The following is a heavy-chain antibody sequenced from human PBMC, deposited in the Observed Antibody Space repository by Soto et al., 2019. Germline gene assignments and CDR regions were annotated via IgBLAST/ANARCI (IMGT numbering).Heavy chain of an antibody. CDR1: GYTFTSYG. V-gene: IGHV1-18*01. CDR2: ISAYNGNT. Sequence: QVQLVQSGAEVKKPGASVKVSCKASGYTFTSYGISWVRQAPGQGLEWMGWISAYNGNTNYAQKLQGRVTMTTDTARSTDYMERRSLRSDETAVYYGARDYYDSSGYANWFDPWGQGTLVTVSS. CDR3: ARDYYDSSGYANWFDP. J-gene: IGHJ5*02. D-gene: IGHD3-22*01.